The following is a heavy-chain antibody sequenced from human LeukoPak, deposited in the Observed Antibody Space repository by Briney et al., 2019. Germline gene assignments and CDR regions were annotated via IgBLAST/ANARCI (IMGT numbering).Heavy chain of an antibody. CDR1: GFTFVDYG. CDR3: TRDEVFWSGSIFDY. CDR2: IKSRAYGGTS. Sequence: GRSLRLSCTTSGFTFVDYGLSWVRQAPGKGLDWVGLIKSRAYGGTSEYAASVKGRFTISRDDSKNIAYLQMNSLKTEDTAVYYCTRDEVFWSGSIFDYWGQGTLVTVSS. V-gene: IGHV3-49*04. J-gene: IGHJ4*02. D-gene: IGHD3-3*01.